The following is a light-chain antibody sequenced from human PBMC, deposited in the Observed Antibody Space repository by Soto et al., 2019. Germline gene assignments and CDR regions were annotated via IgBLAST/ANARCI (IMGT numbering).Light chain of an antibody. V-gene: IGKV3D-20*01. Sequence: EVVLTQSPATLSLSPGERATLSCGASQSVSSNYIAWYQQKPGLAPGLLIYDASTRATGIQDRFRGSGSGPDFTPPTSRLEPEDSAVYYCQHYGDSPRGTFGGGTKVEIK. CDR2: DAS. J-gene: IGKJ4*01. CDR1: QSVSSNY. CDR3: QHYGDSPRGT.